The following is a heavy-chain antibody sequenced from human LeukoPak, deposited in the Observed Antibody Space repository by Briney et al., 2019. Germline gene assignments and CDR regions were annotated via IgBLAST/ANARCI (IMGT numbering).Heavy chain of an antibody. CDR3: AGGGMDV. J-gene: IGHJ6*04. CDR2: IYYSGST. CDR1: GGSISSHY. Sequence: SETLSLTCTVSGGSISSHYWSWIRQPPGKGLEWIGYIYYSGSTNYNPSLKSRVTISVDTSKNQFSLKLSSVTAADTAVYYCAGGGMDVWGKGTTVTVSS. V-gene: IGHV4-59*11.